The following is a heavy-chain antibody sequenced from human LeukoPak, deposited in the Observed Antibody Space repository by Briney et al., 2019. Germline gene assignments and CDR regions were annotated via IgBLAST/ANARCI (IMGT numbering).Heavy chain of an antibody. CDR3: ARDRVVPASNWYFDL. V-gene: IGHV1-69*04. CDR2: IIPILGIA. D-gene: IGHD2-2*01. CDR1: GGTFSSYA. Sequence: VASVKVSCKASGGTFSSYAISWVRQAPGQGLEWMGRIIPILGIANYAQKFQGRVTITADKSTSTAYMELSSLRSEDTAVYYRARDRVVPASNWYFDLWGRGTLVTVSS. J-gene: IGHJ2*01.